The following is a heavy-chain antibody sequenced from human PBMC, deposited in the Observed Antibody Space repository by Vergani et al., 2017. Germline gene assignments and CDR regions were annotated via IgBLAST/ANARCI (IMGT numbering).Heavy chain of an antibody. D-gene: IGHD6-25*01. CDR1: GDSISSNNC. CDR2: IFYSGTT. Sequence: QVQLQESGPGLVKPPGTLSLPCAVSGDSISSNNCWTWVRQPPGKGLEWIGYIFYSGTTYDNPSLRSRLTISVDTSQNQFSLKLRSVTAADPAVYYWARVDTQVPATSHFYYMDVWGKGTTVVVSS. V-gene: IGHV4-4*03. J-gene: IGHJ6*03. CDR3: ARVDTQVPATSHFYYMDV.